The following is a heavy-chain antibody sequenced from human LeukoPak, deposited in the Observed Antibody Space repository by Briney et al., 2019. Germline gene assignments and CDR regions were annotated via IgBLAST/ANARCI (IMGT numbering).Heavy chain of an antibody. J-gene: IGHJ6*03. CDR3: ARVRIAAAGNYYYYYMDV. CDR2: INPSGCST. D-gene: IGHD6-13*01. CDR1: GYTFTSYY. Sequence: ASVKVSCKACGYTFTSYYMHWVRQDPGQGLEWMGIINPSGCSTSYAQKLQGRVTMTTDTSTSTAYMELRSLRSDDTAVYYCARVRIAAAGNYYYYYMDVWGKGTTVTVSS. V-gene: IGHV1-46*01.